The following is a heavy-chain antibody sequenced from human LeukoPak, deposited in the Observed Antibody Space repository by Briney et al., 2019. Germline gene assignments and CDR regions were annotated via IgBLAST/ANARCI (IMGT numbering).Heavy chain of an antibody. J-gene: IGHJ4*02. D-gene: IGHD2-2*01. CDR2: INHNGST. V-gene: IGHV4-34*01. Sequence: AETLSLTCAVYGWSFSGYYWRWIRQPPGKGLEWVGEINHNGSTKYNPSLKSRVTISVDTSKNHFSLKLSSVTAADTAVYYCARGGYCSSTSCYGTVARFDYWGQGTLVTVSS. CDR1: GWSFSGYY. CDR3: ARGGYCSSTSCYGTVARFDY.